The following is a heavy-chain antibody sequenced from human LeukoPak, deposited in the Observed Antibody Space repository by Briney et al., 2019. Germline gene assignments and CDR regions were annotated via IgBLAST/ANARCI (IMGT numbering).Heavy chain of an antibody. V-gene: IGHV3-21*01. D-gene: IGHD2-2*01. CDR3: ARGRVVVPAARKGYDAFDI. CDR2: ISSSSSYI. Sequence: GGSLRLSCAASGFTFSSYSMNWVRQAPGKGLEWVSSISSSSSYIYYADSVKGRFTISRDNAKNSLYLQMNSLRAEDTAVYYCARGRVVVPAARKGYDAFDIWGQGTMVTVSS. J-gene: IGHJ3*02. CDR1: GFTFSSYS.